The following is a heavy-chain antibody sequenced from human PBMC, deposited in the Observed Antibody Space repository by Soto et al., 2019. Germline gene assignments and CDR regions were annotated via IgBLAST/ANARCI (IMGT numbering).Heavy chain of an antibody. J-gene: IGHJ5*02. Sequence: PSETLSLTCAVSGYSISSGYYWGWIRQPPGTGPVWIGTISHSGSTYYNPSLKGRVTISLDTSKNQFSLQLSSLTAADTAVYYYARDFVGLRPAALHGWFDPWGQGTLVTVSS. CDR3: ARDFVGLRPAALHGWFDP. CDR2: ISHSGST. CDR1: GYSISSGYY. V-gene: IGHV4-38-2*02. D-gene: IGHD2-2*02.